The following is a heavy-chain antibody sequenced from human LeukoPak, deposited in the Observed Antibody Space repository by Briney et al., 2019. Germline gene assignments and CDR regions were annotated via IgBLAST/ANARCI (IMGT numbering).Heavy chain of an antibody. D-gene: IGHD2-2*01. V-gene: IGHV3-30*03. CDR1: GFXFSSYG. CDR2: ISYDGSNK. J-gene: IGHJ5*02. CDR3: ARGGGYCSSTSCFNWFDP. Sequence: GRSLRLSCAASGFXFSSYGIHWVRQAPGKGLEWVAVISYDGSNKYYADSVKGRFTISRDNSKNTLYLQMNSLRAEDTAVYYCARGGGYCSSTSCFNWFDPWGQGTLVTVSS.